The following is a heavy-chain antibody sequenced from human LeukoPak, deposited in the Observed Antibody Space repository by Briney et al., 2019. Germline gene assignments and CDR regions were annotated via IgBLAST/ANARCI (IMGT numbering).Heavy chain of an antibody. V-gene: IGHV3-7*01. CDR1: GFMFRNYW. CDR3: ATYINWVAGDV. J-gene: IGHJ6*02. Sequence: GGSLRLSCTASGFMFRNYWMSWVRQAPGQGLEWVAHINHEGGGIQYVDSVKGRFTISRDNAKGSVYLQMNSLRAEDTAIYHCATYINWVAGDVWGQGTTVIVSS. D-gene: IGHD1-1*01. CDR2: INHEGGGI.